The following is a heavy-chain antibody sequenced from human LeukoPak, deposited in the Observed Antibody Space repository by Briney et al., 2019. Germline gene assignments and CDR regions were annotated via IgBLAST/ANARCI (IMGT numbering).Heavy chain of an antibody. J-gene: IGHJ4*02. CDR3: ERPFLRLGLDY. Sequence: PGGSLRLSCAASGFTFSSYEMNWVRQAPWKGLEWVAYISRSCSTIYYAYSVTGRFTISRDNAKNSMYLQMKSLRAEDTAVYYCERPFLRLGLDYWGQGALVTVSS. D-gene: IGHD3-16*01. CDR2: ISRSCSTI. CDR1: GFTFSSYE. V-gene: IGHV3-48*03.